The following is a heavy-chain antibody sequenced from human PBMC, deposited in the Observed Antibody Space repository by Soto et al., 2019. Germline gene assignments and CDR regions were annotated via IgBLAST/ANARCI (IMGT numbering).Heavy chain of an antibody. J-gene: IGHJ4*02. CDR2: IIPIFGTA. CDR1: GGTFSSYA. D-gene: IGHD6-13*01. CDR3: ARVGYAGYSSSGGDDY. Sequence: QVQLMQSGAEVKKPGSSVKVSCKASGGTFSSYAISWVRQAPGQGLEWMGGIIPIFGTANYAQKFQGRVTITADESTSTAYMELSSLRSEDTAVYYCARVGYAGYSSSGGDDYWGQGTLVTVSS. V-gene: IGHV1-69*01.